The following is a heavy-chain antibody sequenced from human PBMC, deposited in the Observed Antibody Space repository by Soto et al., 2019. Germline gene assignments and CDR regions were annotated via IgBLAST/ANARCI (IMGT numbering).Heavy chain of an antibody. V-gene: IGHV4-61*01. CDR1: GGSVSNKTYY. Sequence: SETLSLTCSVSGGSVSNKTYYWSWIRQPLGKRLEWIGYVYYSGTTNYNPSLKSQVTISVDLSKNQFSLRLSSVTTADTALYYCARTTAVPNTLRSRYFFDYWGQGTLVTVSS. CDR2: VYYSGTT. CDR3: ARTTAVPNTLRSRYFFDY. J-gene: IGHJ4*02. D-gene: IGHD4-17*01.